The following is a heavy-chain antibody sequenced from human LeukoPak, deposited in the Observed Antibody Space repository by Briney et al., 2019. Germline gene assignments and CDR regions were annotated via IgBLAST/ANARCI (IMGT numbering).Heavy chain of an antibody. V-gene: IGHV3-21*01. D-gene: IGHD3-16*01. CDR2: ISSSSSYI. Sequence: GGSLRLSCAASGFTFSSYSMNWVRLAPGKGLEWVSSISSSSSYIYYADSVKGRFTISRDNAKNSLYLQVNSLRAEDTAVYYCARGGAMADFDYWRQGTLVTVCS. J-gene: IGHJ4*02. CDR1: GFTFSSYS. CDR3: ARGGAMADFDY.